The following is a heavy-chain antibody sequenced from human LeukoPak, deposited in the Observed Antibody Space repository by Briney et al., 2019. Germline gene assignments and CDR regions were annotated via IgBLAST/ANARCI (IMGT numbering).Heavy chain of an antibody. D-gene: IGHD3-9*01. J-gene: IGHJ5*02. CDR2: ISSSSSYI. V-gene: IGHV3-21*01. Sequence: GGSLRLSCAASGFTFSSYSMNWVRQAPGKGLEWVSSISSSSSYIYYADSVKGRFTISRDNARNSLYLQMNSLRAEDTAVYYCARGPRSLRYFDWLPHNWFDPWGQGTLVTVSS. CDR3: ARGPRSLRYFDWLPHNWFDP. CDR1: GFTFSSYS.